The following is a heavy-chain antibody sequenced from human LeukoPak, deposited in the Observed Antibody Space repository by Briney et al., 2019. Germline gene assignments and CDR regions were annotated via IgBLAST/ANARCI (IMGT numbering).Heavy chain of an antibody. CDR1: GFTFSNFG. J-gene: IGHJ5*02. CDR2: IRSDGNNK. D-gene: IGHD3-10*01. CDR3: AKDRYGSGSDTP. Sequence: GGSLRLSCAASGFTFSNFGMHWVRQAPGKGLEWVALIRSDGNNKYYADSVKGRFTISRDNSKNTLSLQMNSLRTEDTAVYYCAKDRYGSGSDTPWGQGTLVTVSS. V-gene: IGHV3-30*02.